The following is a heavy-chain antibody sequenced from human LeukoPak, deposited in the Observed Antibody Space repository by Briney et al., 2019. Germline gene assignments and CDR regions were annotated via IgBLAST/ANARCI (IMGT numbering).Heavy chain of an antibody. CDR1: GYTFTSYG. J-gene: IGHJ6*03. Sequence: ASVKVSCKASGYTFTSYGISWVRQAPGQGLEWMGWISAYNGNTNYAQKLQGRVTMTTDTSTSTAYMELRSLRSDDTAVYYCARDAQHYCSSTSCYGPRSGADYYCYYMDVWGKGTTVTVSS. V-gene: IGHV1-18*01. CDR3: ARDAQHYCSSTSCYGPRSGADYYCYYMDV. D-gene: IGHD2-2*01. CDR2: ISAYNGNT.